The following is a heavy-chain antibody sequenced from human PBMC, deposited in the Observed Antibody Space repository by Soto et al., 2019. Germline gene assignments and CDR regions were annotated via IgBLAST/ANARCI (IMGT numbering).Heavy chain of an antibody. V-gene: IGHV1-69*01. CDR2: IIPRFGTT. D-gene: IGHD1-1*01. J-gene: IGHJ4*02. CDR3: ARGRGLYNSGRSQLDS. CDR1: GDSFTKYT. Sequence: QVQVVQSGAEVKKPGSSVRVSCKASGDSFTKYTVNWVRQAPRQGLEWMGGIIPRFGTTNYAPTLQDRVTITAAASMNTVYMELSSLRAADTALYYCARGRGLYNSGRSQLDSWGQGTLVTVSS.